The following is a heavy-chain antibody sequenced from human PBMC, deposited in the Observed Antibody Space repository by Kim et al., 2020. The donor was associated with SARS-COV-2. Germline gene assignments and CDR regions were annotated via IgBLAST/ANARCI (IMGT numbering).Heavy chain of an antibody. V-gene: IGHV4-59*13. Sequence: SETLSLTCTVSGGSISSYYWSWIRQPQGKGLEWIGHIFYSGSTNYNPSLKSRVTISVDTSKNQLSLKLSSVTAAATAAYYCSRGSTTPLNWFDPWGQGT. CDR1: GGSISSYY. CDR3: SRGSTTPLNWFDP. J-gene: IGHJ5*02. CDR2: IFYSGST. D-gene: IGHD4-17*01.